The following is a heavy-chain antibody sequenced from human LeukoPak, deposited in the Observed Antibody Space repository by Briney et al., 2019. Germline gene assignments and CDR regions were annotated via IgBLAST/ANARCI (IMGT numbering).Heavy chain of an antibody. Sequence: GGSLRLSCAASGFTVSSNYMSWVRQAPGKGLEWVSVIYSGGRTYYADSVKGRFTISRDNSKNTLYLQMNSLRAEDTAVYYCARDASYGSGSYARAFDYWGQGTLVTVSS. CDR1: GFTVSSNY. V-gene: IGHV3-66*01. CDR2: IYSGGRT. D-gene: IGHD3-10*01. J-gene: IGHJ4*02. CDR3: ARDASYGSGSYARAFDY.